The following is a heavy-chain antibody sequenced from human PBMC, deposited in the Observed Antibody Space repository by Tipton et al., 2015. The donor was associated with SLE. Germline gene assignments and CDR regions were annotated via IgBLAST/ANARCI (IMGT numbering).Heavy chain of an antibody. J-gene: IGHJ5*02. D-gene: IGHD3-22*01. V-gene: IGHV4-39*07. CDR3: ARGRTMIGHNWFDP. Sequence: TLSLTCTVSGGPIRSSSSHWGWIRQPPGKGLEWIGSISNSGRTAYNPSLKTRVAISLDSSKNQFSLTLRSVTAADTAVYYCARGRTMIGHNWFDPWGQGTLVTVSS. CDR1: GGPIRSSSSH. CDR2: ISNSGRT.